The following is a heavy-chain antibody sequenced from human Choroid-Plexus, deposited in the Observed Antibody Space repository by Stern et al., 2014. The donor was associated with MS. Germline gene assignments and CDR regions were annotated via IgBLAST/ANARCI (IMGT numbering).Heavy chain of an antibody. V-gene: IGHV3-30*18. D-gene: IGHD2/OR15-2a*01. Sequence: VQLVESGGGVVQPGRPLRLSCEASGFTFGSCAMHWVRQAPGKGLEWVAGVSYDGSNKYYADSVKGRFTISRDNSQNTLYMQMSSLRPEDTAVYYCAKDRQYLTYF. CDR3: AKDRQYLTYF. CDR1: GFTFGSCA. CDR2: VSYDGSNK. J-gene: IGHJ2*01.